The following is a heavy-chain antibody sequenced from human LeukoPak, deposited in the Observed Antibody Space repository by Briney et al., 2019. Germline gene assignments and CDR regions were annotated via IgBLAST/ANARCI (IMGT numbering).Heavy chain of an antibody. J-gene: IGHJ4*02. CDR3: ARFNSYSTDWYFDY. D-gene: IGHD6-13*01. CDR1: GFTFSSYA. CDR2: ISGSGDST. V-gene: IGHV3-23*01. Sequence: PGGSLRLSCAASGFTFSSYAMSWVRQAPGKGLEWVSTISGSGDSTYYADSVKGRFTVSRDNSKNTLYLQMNSLRAEDTAVYYCARFNSYSTDWYFDYWGQGTLVTVSS.